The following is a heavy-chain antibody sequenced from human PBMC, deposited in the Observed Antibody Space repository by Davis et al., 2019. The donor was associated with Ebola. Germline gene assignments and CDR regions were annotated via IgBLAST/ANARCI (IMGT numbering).Heavy chain of an antibody. CDR3: ARGFRVVVINGAPYGMDV. Sequence: ASVKVSCKASGGTFSSYAISWVRQAPGQGLEWMGWINPNSGDTNYAQKFQGWVTMTRDTSISTAYMELSRLRSDDTAVYYCARGFRVVVINGAPYGMDVWGQGTTVTVSS. V-gene: IGHV1-2*04. J-gene: IGHJ6*02. CDR1: GGTFSSYA. CDR2: INPNSGDT. D-gene: IGHD3-22*01.